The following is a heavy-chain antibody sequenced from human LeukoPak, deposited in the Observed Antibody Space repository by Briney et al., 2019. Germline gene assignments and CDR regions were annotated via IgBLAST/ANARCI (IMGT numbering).Heavy chain of an antibody. CDR2: ISSSSSYI. CDR3: ARGPRVGAAGFVYYHYIDV. Sequence: GGSLRLSCAASGFTFSSYSMNWVRQAPGKGLEWVSSISSSSSYIHYADSVKGRFTISRDNSKNTVYLQMNSLRAEDTAMYYCARGPRVGAAGFVYYHYIDVWGKGTTVIVSS. V-gene: IGHV3-21*01. D-gene: IGHD1-26*01. J-gene: IGHJ6*03. CDR1: GFTFSSYS.